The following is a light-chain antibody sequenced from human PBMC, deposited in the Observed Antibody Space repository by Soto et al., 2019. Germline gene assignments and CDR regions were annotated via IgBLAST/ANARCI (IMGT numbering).Light chain of an antibody. V-gene: IGKV3-15*01. CDR2: GAS. J-gene: IGKJ1*01. CDR1: QSVSSN. CDR3: QQHYSYWT. Sequence: EIVLTQSPATLSLSPGERATLSCRASQSVSSNLAWYQQKPGQAPRLLIYGASTRATGIPARFSGSGSGTEFTLTISSLQPDDFATYYCQQHYSYWTFGQGTKVDIK.